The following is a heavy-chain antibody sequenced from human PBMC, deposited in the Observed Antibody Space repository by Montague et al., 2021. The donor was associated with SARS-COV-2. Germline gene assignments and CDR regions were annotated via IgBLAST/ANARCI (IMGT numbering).Heavy chain of an antibody. V-gene: IGHV4-34*01. J-gene: IGHJ4*02. CDR1: GGSLSGHS. D-gene: IGHD3-3*01. Sequence: SETLSLTCAVYGGSLSGHSWSWVRQAPEKGLEWIGDIGHTGSFKYNPSLKSRVTMSIDAAKNQLSLRMTSVTAADTSIYHCARGGTERSTTFGVVFFPLLDSWGQGTLVTVSS. CDR2: IGHTGSF. CDR3: ARGGTERSTTFGVVFFPLLDS.